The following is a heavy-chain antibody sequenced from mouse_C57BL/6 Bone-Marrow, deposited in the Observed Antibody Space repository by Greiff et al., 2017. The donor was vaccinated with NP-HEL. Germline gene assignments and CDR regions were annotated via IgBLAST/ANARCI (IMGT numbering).Heavy chain of an antibody. J-gene: IGHJ3*01. CDR3: TTWCYGRRFAY. Sequence: VQLQQSGAELVRPGASVKLSCTASGFNIKDDYMHWVKQRPEQGLEWIGWIDPENGDTESASQFQGKATITVDTSSNPAYLQPSSLTSEDTAVYYCTTWCYGRRFAYWGQGTLVTVSA. V-gene: IGHV14-4*01. CDR1: GFNIKDDY. CDR2: IDPENGDT. D-gene: IGHD1-1*02.